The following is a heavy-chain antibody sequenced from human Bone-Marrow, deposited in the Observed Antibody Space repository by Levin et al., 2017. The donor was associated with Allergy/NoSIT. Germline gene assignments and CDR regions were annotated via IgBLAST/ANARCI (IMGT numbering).Heavy chain of an antibody. J-gene: IGHJ6*02. Sequence: SCAASGLTFSSSGMHWVRQAPGKGLEWVAIIWNDGNYKFYGDSVKGRFTISRDDSKNMVYLEVNSLTAEDTAMYYCARDTVTHALDVWGQGTTVTVSS. CDR2: IWNDGNYK. V-gene: IGHV3-33*01. D-gene: IGHD4-17*01. CDR1: GLTFSSSG. CDR3: ARDTVTHALDV.